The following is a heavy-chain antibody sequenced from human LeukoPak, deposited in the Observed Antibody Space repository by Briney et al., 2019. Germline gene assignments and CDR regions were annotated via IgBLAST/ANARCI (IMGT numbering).Heavy chain of an antibody. V-gene: IGHV4-39*01. J-gene: IGHJ4*02. CDR1: GGSISSSSYY. Sequence: SETLSLTCTVSGGSISSSSYYWGWIRQPPGKGLEWIGSIYYSGSTYYNPSLKSRVTISVDTSKNQFSPKLSSVTAADTAVYYCARRITYYYDSSGYQGGPFDYWGQGTLVTVSS. CDR2: IYYSGST. CDR3: ARRITYYYDSSGYQGGPFDY. D-gene: IGHD3-22*01.